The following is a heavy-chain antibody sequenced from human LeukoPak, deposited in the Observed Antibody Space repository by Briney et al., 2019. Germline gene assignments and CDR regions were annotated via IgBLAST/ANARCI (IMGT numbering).Heavy chain of an antibody. J-gene: IGHJ5*02. Sequence: SETLSLTCGVSGYSISSGYGAWIRQPPGKGLEWIASIYHSGTTYSNPSLQSRVTLSVDTSRNQFSLKLSAVTAADTAVYYCARDPAMTFNWFDPSGQGTLVIVSS. V-gene: IGHV4-38-2*02. CDR2: IYHSGTT. D-gene: IGHD2-21*02. CDR1: GYSISSGYG. CDR3: ARDPAMTFNWFDP.